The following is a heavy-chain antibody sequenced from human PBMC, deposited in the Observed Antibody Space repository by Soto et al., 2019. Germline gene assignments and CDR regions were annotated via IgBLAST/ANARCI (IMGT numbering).Heavy chain of an antibody. CDR2: IYYSGST. V-gene: IGHV4-31*03. Sequence: SETLSLTCTVSGGSISSGGYYWSWIRQHPGKGLEWIGYIYYSGSTYYNPSLKSRVTISVDTSKNQFSLKLSSVTAADTAVYYCARAGSTMVRGVSFGCLDYWAQGTLVTVSS. CDR1: GGSISSGGYY. CDR3: ARAGSTMVRGVSFGCLDY. J-gene: IGHJ4*02. D-gene: IGHD3-10*01.